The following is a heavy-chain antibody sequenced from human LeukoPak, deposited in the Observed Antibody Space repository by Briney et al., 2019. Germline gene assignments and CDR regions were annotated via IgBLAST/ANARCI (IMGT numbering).Heavy chain of an antibody. CDR1: GFTFSSYA. CDR3: ARDLQAGYYFDY. CDR2: INSDGSST. J-gene: IGHJ4*02. V-gene: IGHV3-74*01. Sequence: PAGSLRLSCAASGFTFSSYAMSWVRQAPGKGLVWVSRINSDGSSTSYADSVKGRFTISRDNAKNTLYLQMNSLRAEDTAVYYCARDLQAGYYFDYWGQGTLVTVSS.